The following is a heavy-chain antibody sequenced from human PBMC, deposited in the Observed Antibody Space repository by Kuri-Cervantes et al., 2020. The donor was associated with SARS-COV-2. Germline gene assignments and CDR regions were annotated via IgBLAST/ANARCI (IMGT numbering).Heavy chain of an antibody. J-gene: IGHJ4*02. CDR3: ARRQNTAMVLPHFDY. D-gene: IGHD5-18*01. V-gene: IGHV1-18*01. Sequence: ASVKVSCKASGYTFTSYGISWVRQAPGQGLEWMGWISAYNGNTNYAQKLQGRVTMTTDTSTSTAYMELRSLGSDDTAVYYCARRQNTAMVLPHFDYWGQGTLVTCYS. CDR2: ISAYNGNT. CDR1: GYTFTSYG.